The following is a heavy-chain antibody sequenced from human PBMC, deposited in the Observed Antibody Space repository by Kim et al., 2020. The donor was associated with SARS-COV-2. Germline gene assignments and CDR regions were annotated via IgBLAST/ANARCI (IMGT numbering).Heavy chain of an antibody. Sequence: GGSLRLSCAASGFTFSSYSMNWVRQAPGKGLEWVSSISSSSSYIYYADSVKGRFTISRDNAKNSLYLQMNSLRAEDTAVYYCARALMTTVTTYGMDVWAKGPRSPSP. V-gene: IGHV3-21*01. J-gene: IGHJ6*02. CDR3: ARALMTTVTTYGMDV. CDR1: GFTFSSYS. CDR2: ISSSSSYI. D-gene: IGHD4-17*01.